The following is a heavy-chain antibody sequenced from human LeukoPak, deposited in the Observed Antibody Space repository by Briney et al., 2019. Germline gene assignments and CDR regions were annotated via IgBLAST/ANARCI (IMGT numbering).Heavy chain of an antibody. CDR2: ISGSGGIT. Sequence: GGSLRLSCAASGFTFSSYAITWVRQAPGKGLEWVSAISGSGGITNYADSVKGRFTISRDNSKNTLYLQMNSLRVEDTAVYYCAKDGRETTATVKDHMDVWGKGTTVTVSS. D-gene: IGHD4-17*01. J-gene: IGHJ6*03. CDR1: GFTFSSYA. V-gene: IGHV3-23*01. CDR3: AKDGRETTATVKDHMDV.